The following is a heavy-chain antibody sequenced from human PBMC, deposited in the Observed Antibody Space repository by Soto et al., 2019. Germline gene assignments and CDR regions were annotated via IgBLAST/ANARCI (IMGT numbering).Heavy chain of an antibody. D-gene: IGHD2-2*01. Sequence: SLKLSLSASGFTLDDYAIPLVRQAPGNGLEWVSGISWNSGSIGYADSVKGRFTISRDNAKNSLYLQMNSLRAEDTALYYCAKDMTSPDYYYYYMDVWGKGTTVTVSS. V-gene: IGHV3-9*01. CDR1: GFTLDDYA. CDR2: ISWNSGSI. CDR3: AKDMTSPDYYYYYMDV. J-gene: IGHJ6*03.